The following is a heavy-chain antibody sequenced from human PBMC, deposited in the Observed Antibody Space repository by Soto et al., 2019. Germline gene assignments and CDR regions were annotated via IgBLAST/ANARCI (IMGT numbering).Heavy chain of an antibody. CDR3: ASSPYYYDFWSGYYYFDY. CDR2: ISSSSSTI. D-gene: IGHD3-3*01. J-gene: IGHJ4*02. Sequence: EVQLVESGGGLVQPGGSLRLSCAASGFTFSSYSMNWVRQAPGKGLEWVSYISSSSSTIYYADSVKGRFTISRDNAKNSLYLQVNSLRDEDTAVYYCASSPYYYDFWSGYYYFDYWGEGTLVTVSS. CDR1: GFTFSSYS. V-gene: IGHV3-48*02.